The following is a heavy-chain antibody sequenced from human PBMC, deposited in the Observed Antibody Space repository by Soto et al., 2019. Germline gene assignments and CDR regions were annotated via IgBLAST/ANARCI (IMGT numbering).Heavy chain of an antibody. D-gene: IGHD2-2*01. Sequence: SETLSLTCTVSGGSISGGDYHWSWIRQPPGKGREGVEYIYDSATYHNPSLKSGVIISVDTSKSQFSLQMSSVTAADTAVYYCAAGSCSSSGCYWFDPWGQGTRVTSSS. V-gene: IGHV4-30-4*01. CDR1: GGSISGGDYH. CDR3: AAGSCSSSGCYWFDP. J-gene: IGHJ5*02. CDR2: IYDSAT.